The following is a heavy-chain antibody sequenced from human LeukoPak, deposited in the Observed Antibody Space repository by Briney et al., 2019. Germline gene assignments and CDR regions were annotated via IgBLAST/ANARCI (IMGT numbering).Heavy chain of an antibody. CDR3: ARDSCSGGSCYLDY. Sequence: GRSLRLSCAASGFTFSSYGMHWVRQAPGKGLEWVAVIWYDGSNKYYADSVKGRFTISRDNSKKTLYLQMNSLRAEDTAVYYCARDSCSGGSCYLDYWGQGTLVTVSS. V-gene: IGHV3-33*01. J-gene: IGHJ4*02. CDR2: IWYDGSNK. CDR1: GFTFSSYG. D-gene: IGHD2-15*01.